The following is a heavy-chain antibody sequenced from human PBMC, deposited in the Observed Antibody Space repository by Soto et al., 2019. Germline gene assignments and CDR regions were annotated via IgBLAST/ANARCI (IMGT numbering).Heavy chain of an antibody. CDR2: ISGSGGST. CDR1: GFTFSSYA. D-gene: IGHD2-15*01. Sequence: GGSLRLSCAASGFTFSSYAMSWVRQAPGKGLEWVSAISGSGGSTYYADSVKGRFTISRDNSKITLYLQMNSLRAEDTAVYYCAKDYNDIVVVVAASVPAFDIWGQGTMVTVSS. CDR3: AKDYNDIVVVVAASVPAFDI. J-gene: IGHJ3*02. V-gene: IGHV3-23*01.